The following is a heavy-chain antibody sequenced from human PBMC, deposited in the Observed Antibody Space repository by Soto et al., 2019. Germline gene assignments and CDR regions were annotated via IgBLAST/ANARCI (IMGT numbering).Heavy chain of an antibody. D-gene: IGHD3-10*01. CDR1: GGSFSGYY. CDR3: ARGYYYGSGSYTSSSGYNGMDV. J-gene: IGHJ6*02. CDR2: INHSGST. Sequence: SETLSLTCAVYGGSFSGYYWSWIRQPPGKGLEWIGEINHSGSTNYNPSLKSRVTISVDTSKNQFSLKLSSVTAADTAVYYCARGYYYGSGSYTSSSGYNGMDVWGQGTTVTVSS. V-gene: IGHV4-34*01.